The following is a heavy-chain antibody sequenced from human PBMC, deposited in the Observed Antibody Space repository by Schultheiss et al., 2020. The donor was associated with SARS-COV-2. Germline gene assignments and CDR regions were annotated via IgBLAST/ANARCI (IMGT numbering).Heavy chain of an antibody. J-gene: IGHJ6*02. Sequence: GGSLRLSCAASGFTFSSYAMSWVRQAPGKGLEWVSYISSSGSTIYYADSVKGRFTISRDNAKNSLYLQMHSLRAEDTAVYYCTDGYNHPFVWGQGTTVTVSS. CDR1: GFTFSSYA. CDR2: ISSSGSTI. D-gene: IGHD5-24*01. V-gene: IGHV3-48*04. CDR3: TDGYNHPFV.